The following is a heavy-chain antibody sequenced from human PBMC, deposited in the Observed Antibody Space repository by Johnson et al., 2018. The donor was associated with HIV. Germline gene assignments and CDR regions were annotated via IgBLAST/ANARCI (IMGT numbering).Heavy chain of an antibody. J-gene: IGHJ3*02. Sequence: VQLVESGGGLVQPGGSLRLSCAASRFTFSGYWMNWVRKAPGEGLEWVADLQQAGSEKYYVDSGQGRVTISRDNAKNSLFLQMNSRTVDDTAIYYCAYRGDYDFWSGYPDAFDIWGRGTMVTVSS. D-gene: IGHD3-3*01. V-gene: IGHV3-7*03. CDR3: AYRGDYDFWSGYPDAFDI. CDR1: RFTFSGYW. CDR2: LQQAGSEK.